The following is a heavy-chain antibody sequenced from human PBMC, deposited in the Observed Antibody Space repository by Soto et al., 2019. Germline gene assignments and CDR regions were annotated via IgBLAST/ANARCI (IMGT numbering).Heavy chain of an antibody. CDR2: ISSSSSYI. J-gene: IGHJ4*02. CDR1: GFTFSSYS. D-gene: IGHD3-3*01. V-gene: IGHV3-21*01. Sequence: LRLSCAASGFTFSSYSMNWVRQAPGKGLEWVSSISSSSSYIYYADSVKGRFTISRDNAKNSLYLQMNSLRAEDTAVYYCATNYDFWSGYSFSASASDYWGQGTLVTVSS. CDR3: ATNYDFWSGYSFSASASDY.